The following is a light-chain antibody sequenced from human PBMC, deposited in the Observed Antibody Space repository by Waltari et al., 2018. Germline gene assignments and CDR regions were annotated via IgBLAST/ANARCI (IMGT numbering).Light chain of an antibody. Sequence: SHVLTQPPSVSVAPGQTAKITGLGHSVGSERVQWYQQKSGRAPVVVVYDDSARPSGIPERMSGAKSGNTATLTIARVEAGDEADYYCQLWDGITDHWVFGGGTKVTVL. CDR1: SVGSER. CDR2: DDS. V-gene: IGLV3-21*02. J-gene: IGLJ3*02. CDR3: QLWDGITDHWV.